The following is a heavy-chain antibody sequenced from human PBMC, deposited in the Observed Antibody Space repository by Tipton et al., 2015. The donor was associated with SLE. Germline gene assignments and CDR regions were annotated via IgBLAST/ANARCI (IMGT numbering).Heavy chain of an antibody. J-gene: IGHJ6*02. V-gene: IGHV4-59*12. CDR3: ARVGPGITGRGDV. D-gene: IGHD1-20*01. Sequence: TLSLTCTVSGGSINTYYWSWIRQPPGKGLEWIGYISDNGITYYSPSLKSRVTISVDTSKNQFSLKLRFVTAADTAVYYCARVGPGITGRGDVWGQGTTVTVSS. CDR1: GGSINTYY. CDR2: ISDNGIT.